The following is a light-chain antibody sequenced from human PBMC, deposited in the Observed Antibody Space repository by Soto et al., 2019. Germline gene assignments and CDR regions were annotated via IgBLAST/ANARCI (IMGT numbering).Light chain of an antibody. CDR3: LLPYSDAWV. CDR1: TGAVTSSHY. Sequence: QAVVTQAPSLTVSPGGTVTLTCGSSTGAVTSSHYPYWFQQKAGQAPRTLIYDTYNKQSWTPARFSGSLLGGKAALTLSGAQPEDEADYYCLLPYSDAWVFGGGTKLTVL. CDR2: DTY. V-gene: IGLV7-46*01. J-gene: IGLJ3*02.